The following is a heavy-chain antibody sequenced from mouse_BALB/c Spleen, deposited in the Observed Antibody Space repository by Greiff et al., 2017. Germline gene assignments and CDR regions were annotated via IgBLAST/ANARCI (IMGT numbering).Heavy chain of an antibody. D-gene: IGHD1-1*01. Sequence: EVKLQESGGGLVKPGGSLKLSCAASGFTFSDYYMYWVRQTPEKRLEWVATISDGGSYTYYPDSVKGRFTISRDNAKNNLYLQMSSLKSEDTAMYYCARGIYYYGSGWFAYWGQGTLVTVSA. J-gene: IGHJ3*01. V-gene: IGHV5-4*02. CDR3: ARGIYYYGSGWFAY. CDR1: GFTFSDYY. CDR2: ISDGGSYT.